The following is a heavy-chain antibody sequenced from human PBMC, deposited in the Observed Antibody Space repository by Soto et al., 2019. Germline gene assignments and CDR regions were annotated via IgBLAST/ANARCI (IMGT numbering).Heavy chain of an antibody. V-gene: IGHV1-18*01. Sequence: QVQLVQSGAEVKKPGASVKVSCKASGYTFTSYGISWVRQAPGQGLEWMGWISAYNGNTNYAQKLQGRVTMTTDTSTSTAYMGLRSLRSDDTAVYYCARDMRQQLSGHYYYYMDVWGKGTTVTVSS. J-gene: IGHJ6*03. D-gene: IGHD6-13*01. CDR2: ISAYNGNT. CDR1: GYTFTSYG. CDR3: ARDMRQQLSGHYYYYMDV.